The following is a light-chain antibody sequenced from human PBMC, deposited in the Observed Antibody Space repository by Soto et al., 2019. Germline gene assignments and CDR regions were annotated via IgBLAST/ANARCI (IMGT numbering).Light chain of an antibody. Sequence: QSALTQPPSASGSPGQSVTISCTGTSSDVGGYKYVSWYQQHPGKAPKLMIYEVSERPSGVPDRFSASKSGNTASLTVSGHQAEDEADYYCSSYAGSNNFVIFGGGTKLTVL. CDR2: EVS. CDR3: SSYAGSNNFVI. J-gene: IGLJ2*01. V-gene: IGLV2-8*01. CDR1: SSDVGGYKY.